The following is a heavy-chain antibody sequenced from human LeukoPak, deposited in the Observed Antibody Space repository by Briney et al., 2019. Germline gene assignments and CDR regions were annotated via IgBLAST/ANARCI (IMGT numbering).Heavy chain of an antibody. D-gene: IGHD2-15*01. Sequence: PSETLSLTCTVSGGSISSSSYYWGWIRQPPGKGLEWIGSIYYSGSTYYNPSLKSRVTISVDTSKNQFSLKLNSVTAADTAVYYCAQKDYSGERAFGYWGQGTLVTVSS. J-gene: IGHJ4*02. CDR1: GGSISSSSYY. V-gene: IGHV4-39*07. CDR3: AQKDYSGERAFGY. CDR2: IYYSGST.